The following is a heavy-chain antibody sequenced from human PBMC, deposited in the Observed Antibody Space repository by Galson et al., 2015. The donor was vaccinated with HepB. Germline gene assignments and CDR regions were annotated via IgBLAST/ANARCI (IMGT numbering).Heavy chain of an antibody. CDR3: ARVSVLGGYYDSSGYYFPLDY. D-gene: IGHD3-22*01. CDR1: GGTFSSYA. V-gene: IGHV1-69*13. Sequence: SVKVSCKASGGTFSSYAISWVRQAPGQGLEWMGGIIPIFGTANYAQKFQGRVTITADESTSTAYMELSSLRSEDTAVYYCARVSVLGGYYDSSGYYFPLDYWGQGTLVTVSS. CDR2: IIPIFGTA. J-gene: IGHJ4*02.